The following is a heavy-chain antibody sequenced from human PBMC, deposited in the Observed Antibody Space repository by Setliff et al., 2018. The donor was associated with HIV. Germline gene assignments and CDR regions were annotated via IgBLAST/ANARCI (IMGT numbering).Heavy chain of an antibody. D-gene: IGHD6-19*01. CDR3: ARGWGHDGFDF. V-gene: IGHV4-4*09. CDR2: IYPSGST. CDR1: GGSISSYY. Sequence: SETLSLTCSVSGGSISSYYWSWIRQPPGKGLEWIGYIYPSGSTNYNPSLKSRVTISVDTSKNQFSLRLTSVTAADTAVYYCARGWGHDGFDFWGQGTMVTVSS. J-gene: IGHJ3*01.